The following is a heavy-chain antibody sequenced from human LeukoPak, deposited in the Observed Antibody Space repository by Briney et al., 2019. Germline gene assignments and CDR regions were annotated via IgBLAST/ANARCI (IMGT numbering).Heavy chain of an antibody. CDR1: GYTFTSYG. D-gene: IGHD2-2*01. V-gene: IGHV1-18*04. CDR2: ISAYNGNT. J-gene: IGHJ4*02. Sequence: GASVKVSCTASGYTFTSYGISWVRQAPGQGLEWMGWISAYNGNTNYAQKLQGRVTMTTDTSTSTAYMELRSLRSDDTAVYYCARSPLGYCSSTSCEDPWFDYWGQGTLVTVSS. CDR3: ARSPLGYCSSTSCEDPWFDY.